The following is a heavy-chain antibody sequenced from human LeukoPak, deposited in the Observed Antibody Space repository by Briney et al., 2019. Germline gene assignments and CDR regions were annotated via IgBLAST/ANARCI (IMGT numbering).Heavy chain of an antibody. Sequence: ASVKVSCKASGGTFSSYAISWVRQAPGQGLEWMGGIIPIFGTANYAQKFQGRVTITADESTSTAYMELSSLRSEDTAVYYCARRAVAQSAYFDYWGQGTLVTVSS. CDR1: GGTFSSYA. D-gene: IGHD6-19*01. CDR3: ARRAVAQSAYFDY. V-gene: IGHV1-69*13. J-gene: IGHJ4*02. CDR2: IIPIFGTA.